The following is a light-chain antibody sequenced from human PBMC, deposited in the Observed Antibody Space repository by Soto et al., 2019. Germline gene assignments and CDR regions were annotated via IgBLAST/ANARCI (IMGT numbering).Light chain of an antibody. CDR3: AAWDDSLNGRV. CDR2: YDN. CDR1: TSNIGSKT. V-gene: IGLV1-44*01. Sequence: QSVLTQPPSASGTPGQRVTISCSGSTSNIGSKTVSWYQQLPGSAPRVLIYYDNLRPSGVPDRISGSKSGTSASLAISGLQSDDEADYYCAAWDDSLNGRVFGTGTKVTVL. J-gene: IGLJ1*01.